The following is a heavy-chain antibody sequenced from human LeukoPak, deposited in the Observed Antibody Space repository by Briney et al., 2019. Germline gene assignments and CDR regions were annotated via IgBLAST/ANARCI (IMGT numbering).Heavy chain of an antibody. J-gene: IGHJ4*02. V-gene: IGHV4-34*01. CDR3: GRGRGYCSSTSCYSRRAGFDY. D-gene: IGHD2-2*01. CDR2: INHSGST. Sequence: SETLSLTCAVYGGSFSGYYWSWIRQPPGKGMEWIGEINHSGSTNYNPSLKSRVTISVDKSKKQFTLRRRSVTAAGRAGVYFGRGRGYCSSTSCYSRRAGFDYWGQGTLVTVSS. CDR1: GGSFSGYY.